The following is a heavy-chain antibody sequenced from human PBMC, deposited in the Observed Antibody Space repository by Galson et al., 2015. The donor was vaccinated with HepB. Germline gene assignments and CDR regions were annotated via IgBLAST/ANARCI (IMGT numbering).Heavy chain of an antibody. CDR1: GYTFTSYG. J-gene: IGHJ4*02. CDR2: ISAYNGNT. CDR3: ARDEYYYGSGSYYNPPGDY. D-gene: IGHD3-10*01. Sequence: SVKVSCKASGYTFTSYGISWVRQAPGQGLEWMGWISAYNGNTNYAQKLQGRVTMTTDTSTSTAYMELRSLRSDDTAVYYCARDEYYYGSGSYYNPPGDYWGQGTLVTVSS. V-gene: IGHV1-18*04.